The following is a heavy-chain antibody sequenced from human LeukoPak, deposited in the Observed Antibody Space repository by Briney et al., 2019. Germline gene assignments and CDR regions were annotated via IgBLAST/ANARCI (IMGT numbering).Heavy chain of an antibody. Sequence: GGSLRLSCAASGFTFSTNPMSWVRQAPGKGLEWVSANTRTHYADAVKGRFTISRDNSKNTVFLQMNSLRAEDTAVYYCVKEHVDRAFTRSFEIWGQGTVVTVSS. CDR1: GFTFSTNP. D-gene: IGHD3-10*01. J-gene: IGHJ3*02. CDR3: VKEHVDRAFTRSFEI. V-gene: IGHV3-23*01. CDR2: NTRT.